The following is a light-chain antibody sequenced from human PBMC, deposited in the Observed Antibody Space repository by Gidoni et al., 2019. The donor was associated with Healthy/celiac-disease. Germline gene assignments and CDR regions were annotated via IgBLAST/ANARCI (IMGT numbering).Light chain of an antibody. CDR3: SSYTSSFYV. J-gene: IGLJ1*01. V-gene: IGLV2-14*03. Sequence: QSALTQPASVSGSPGQSLTISCIGTSSDVGGYNYVSWYQQHPGKAPKLMIYDVSNRPSGVSNRFSGSKSGNTASLTISGLQAEDEADYYCSSYTSSFYVFGTGTKVTVL. CDR1: SSDVGGYNY. CDR2: DVS.